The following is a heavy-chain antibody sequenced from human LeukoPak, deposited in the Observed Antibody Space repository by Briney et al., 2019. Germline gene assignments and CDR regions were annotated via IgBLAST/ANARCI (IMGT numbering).Heavy chain of an antibody. Sequence: GGSLRLSCAASGFTLSNSWMHWVRQAPGKGLVWVSRTNGDGRDTSYADSVKGRFTISRDSATNTLYLQMHSLRAEDKAIYYCVRDGEYSHGIDFDYWGQGTLVTVSP. CDR1: GFTLSNSW. V-gene: IGHV3-74*01. CDR2: TNGDGRDT. CDR3: VRDGEYSHGIDFDY. J-gene: IGHJ4*02. D-gene: IGHD5-18*01.